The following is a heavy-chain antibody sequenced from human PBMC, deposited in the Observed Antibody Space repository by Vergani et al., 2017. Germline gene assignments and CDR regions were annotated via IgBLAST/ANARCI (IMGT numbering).Heavy chain of an antibody. J-gene: IGHJ6*02. CDR3: AGRGGQWLGLYYGMDV. CDR2: IIPICGTA. CDR1: GGTFSSYA. Sequence: QVQLVQSGAEVKKPGSSVKVSCKASGGTFSSYAISWVRQAPGQGLEWMGGIIPICGTANYAQKFQGRVTITADESTSTAYMELSSLRAEDTAVYYCAGRGGQWLGLYYGMDVWGQGTTVTVAS. D-gene: IGHD6-19*01. V-gene: IGHV1-69*01.